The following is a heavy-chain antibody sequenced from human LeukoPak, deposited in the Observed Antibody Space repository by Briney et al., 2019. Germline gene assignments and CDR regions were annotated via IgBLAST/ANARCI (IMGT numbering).Heavy chain of an antibody. Sequence: GGSLRLSCAASGFTFSSYGMHWVRQAPGKGLEWVAVIWYDGSNKYYADSVKGRFTISRDNSKNTLYLQMNSLRAEDTAVYYCARGGKIAAEDNWGQGTLVTVSS. D-gene: IGHD6-13*01. CDR2: IWYDGSNK. V-gene: IGHV3-33*01. CDR1: GFTFSSYG. CDR3: ARGGKIAAEDN. J-gene: IGHJ4*02.